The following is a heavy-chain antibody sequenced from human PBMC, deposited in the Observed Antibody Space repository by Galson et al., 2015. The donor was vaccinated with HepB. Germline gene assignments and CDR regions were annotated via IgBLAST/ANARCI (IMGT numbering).Heavy chain of an antibody. V-gene: IGHV3-21*01. CDR3: ARGGPLPTIVVVVAADYYYGMGV. Sequence: SLRLSCAASGFTFSSYSMNWVRQALGKGLEWVSSISSSSSYIYYADSVKGRFTISRDNAKNSLYLQMNSLRAEDTAVYYCARGGPLPTIVVVVAADYYYGMGVWGQGTTVTVSS. J-gene: IGHJ6*02. D-gene: IGHD2-15*01. CDR2: ISSSSSYI. CDR1: GFTFSSYS.